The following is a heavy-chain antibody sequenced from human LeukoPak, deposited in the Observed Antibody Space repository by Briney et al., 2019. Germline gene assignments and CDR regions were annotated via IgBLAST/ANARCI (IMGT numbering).Heavy chain of an antibody. D-gene: IGHD2-21*02. V-gene: IGHV1-2*02. Sequence: GASVKVSCKASGYTFTGYYMHWVRQAPGQGLEWMGWINPNSGGTNYAQKFQGRVTMTRDTSISTAYVELSRLRSDDTAVYYCARTYCGGDCYPTTYFDYWGQGTLVTVSS. J-gene: IGHJ4*02. CDR3: ARTYCGGDCYPTTYFDY. CDR2: INPNSGGT. CDR1: GYTFTGYY.